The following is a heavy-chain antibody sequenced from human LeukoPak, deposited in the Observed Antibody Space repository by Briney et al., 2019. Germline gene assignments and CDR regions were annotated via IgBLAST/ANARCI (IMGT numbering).Heavy chain of an antibody. Sequence: ASVKVSCKASGYTFTSYDINWVRQATGQGPEWMGWMNPNSGNTGYAQKFQGRVTMTRNTSISTAYMELSSLRSEDTAVYYCARGHYGDYLRGAFDIWGQGTMVTVSS. CDR2: MNPNSGNT. CDR1: GYTFTSYD. J-gene: IGHJ3*02. CDR3: ARGHYGDYLRGAFDI. D-gene: IGHD4-17*01. V-gene: IGHV1-8*01.